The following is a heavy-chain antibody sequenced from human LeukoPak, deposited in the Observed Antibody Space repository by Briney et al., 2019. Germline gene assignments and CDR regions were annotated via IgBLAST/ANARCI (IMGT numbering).Heavy chain of an antibody. J-gene: IGHJ4*02. D-gene: IGHD1-26*01. Sequence: SVKVSCKASGFTLVNSAVHWVRQARGQSLEWIGWIVVGSGDARYAQRFQERLTITRDKSTSTAYMELSSLRSEDTAVYYCAADRHLGAPTGFGFWGQGTRDRVSS. V-gene: IGHV1-58*01. CDR3: AADRHLGAPTGFGF. CDR2: IVVGSGDA. CDR1: GFTLVNSA.